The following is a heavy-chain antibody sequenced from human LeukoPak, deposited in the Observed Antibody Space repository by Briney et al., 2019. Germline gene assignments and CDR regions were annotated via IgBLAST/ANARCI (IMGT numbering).Heavy chain of an antibody. CDR1: GYTFTGYY. D-gene: IGHD2-2*01. Sequence: ASVKVSCKASGYTFTGYYMHWVRQAPGQGLERMGWINPNSGGTNYAQKFQGRVTMTRDTSISTAYMELSRLRSDDTAVYYCARDDQPERYFDYWGQGTLVTVSS. J-gene: IGHJ4*02. V-gene: IGHV1-2*02. CDR3: ARDDQPERYFDY. CDR2: INPNSGGT.